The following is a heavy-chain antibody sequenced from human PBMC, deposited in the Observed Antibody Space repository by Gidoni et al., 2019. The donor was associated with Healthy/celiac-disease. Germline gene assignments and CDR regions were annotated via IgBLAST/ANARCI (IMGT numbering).Heavy chain of an antibody. V-gene: IGHV3-64D*06. Sequence: EVQLVESGGGLVQPGGSLRLSCSASGFTFSSYAMHWVRQAPGKGLEYVSAISSNGGSTYYADSVKGRFTISRDNSKNTLYLQMSSLRAEDTAVYYCVKEGRWELLHFDYWGQGTLVTVSS. CDR2: ISSNGGST. CDR3: VKEGRWELLHFDY. CDR1: GFTFSSYA. J-gene: IGHJ4*02. D-gene: IGHD1-26*01.